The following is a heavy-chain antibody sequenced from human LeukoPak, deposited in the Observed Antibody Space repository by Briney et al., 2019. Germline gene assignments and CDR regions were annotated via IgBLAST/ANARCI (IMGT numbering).Heavy chain of an antibody. CDR3: ARVEYSGWNVEY. J-gene: IGHJ4*02. Sequence: GASVKVSCKASGYTFTGYYMHWLRQAPGQGLEWMGRINPNSGGTNYAQKFQGRVTMTRDTSISTAYMELSRLRSDDTAVYYCARVEYSGWNVEYWGQGTLVTVSS. V-gene: IGHV1-2*06. D-gene: IGHD5-12*01. CDR2: INPNSGGT. CDR1: GYTFTGYY.